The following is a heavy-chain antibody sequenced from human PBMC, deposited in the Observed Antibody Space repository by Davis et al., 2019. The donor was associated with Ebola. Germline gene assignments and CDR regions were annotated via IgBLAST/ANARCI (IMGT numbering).Heavy chain of an antibody. D-gene: IGHD2-2*02. Sequence: GESLKISCAASGFTFSGSAMHWVRQASGKGLEWVGRTRSKANSYATAYAASVKGRFTISRDDSKNTAYLQMNSLKTEDTAVYYCVGSDCSSTSCYTGGDYWGQGTLVTVSS. V-gene: IGHV3-73*01. CDR2: TRSKANSYAT. J-gene: IGHJ4*02. CDR1: GFTFSGSA. CDR3: VGSDCSSTSCYTGGDY.